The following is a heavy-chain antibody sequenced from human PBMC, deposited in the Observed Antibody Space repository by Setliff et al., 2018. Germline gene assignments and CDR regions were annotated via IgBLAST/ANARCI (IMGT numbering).Heavy chain of an antibody. J-gene: IGHJ6*03. D-gene: IGHD6-13*01. Sequence: ETLSLTCAVYGGSFSGYYWSWIRQPPGKGLEWVSSISSSSSYIYYADSVKGRFTISRDNAKNSLYLQMNSLRPEDTALYYCARSRYTNRWYEMSAMDVWCKGTTVTVSS. CDR1: GGSFSGYY. CDR3: ARSRYTNRWYEMSAMDV. V-gene: IGHV3-21*01. CDR2: ISSSSSYI.